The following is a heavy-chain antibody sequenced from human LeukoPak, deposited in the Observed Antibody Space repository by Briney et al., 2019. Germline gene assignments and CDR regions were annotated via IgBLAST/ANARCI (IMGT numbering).Heavy chain of an antibody. CDR3: ASSALGADPFDY. D-gene: IGHD3-10*01. J-gene: IGHJ4*02. CDR2: IYSGGST. CDR1: GFTVSSNH. Sequence: GGSLRLSCAASGFTVSSNHMSWVRQAPGKGLEWVSVIYSGGSTYYADSVKGRFTISRDNSKNTLYLQMNSLRAEDTAVYYCASSALGADPFDYWGQGTLVTVSS. V-gene: IGHV3-53*01.